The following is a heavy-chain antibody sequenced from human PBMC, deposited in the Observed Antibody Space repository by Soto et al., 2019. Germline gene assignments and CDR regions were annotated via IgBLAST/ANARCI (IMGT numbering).Heavy chain of an antibody. V-gene: IGHV4-59*01. CDR2: IYYSGST. D-gene: IGHD3-3*01. J-gene: IGHJ6*03. CDR3: ALVGDDFWSGYYYMDV. CDR1: GGSISSYC. Sequence: PSETLSLTCTVSGGSISSYCWSWIRQPPGKGLEWIGYIYYSGSTNYNPSLKSRVTISVDTSKNQFSLKLSSVTAADTAVYYCALVGDDFWSGYYYMDVWGKGTKVTVSS.